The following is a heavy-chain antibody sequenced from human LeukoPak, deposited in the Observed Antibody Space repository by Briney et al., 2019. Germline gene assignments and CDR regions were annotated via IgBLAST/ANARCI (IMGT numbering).Heavy chain of an antibody. Sequence: PEASVKVSCKTSGYTFTAYHMHWVRQAPGQGLEFVGWIYPPTGGTVLAGKFQGRVTMTRDTSIAAAYMELSGLTFDDTAVYYCVRENCYYDHWGQGTLVTVSS. J-gene: IGHJ4*02. V-gene: IGHV1-2*02. CDR1: GYTFTAYH. CDR2: IYPPTGGT. CDR3: VRENCYYDH. D-gene: IGHD2-21*01.